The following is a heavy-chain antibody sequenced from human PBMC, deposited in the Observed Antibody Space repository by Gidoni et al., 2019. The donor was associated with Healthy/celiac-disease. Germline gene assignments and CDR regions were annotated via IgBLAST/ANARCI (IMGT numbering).Heavy chain of an antibody. V-gene: IGHV1-2*02. CDR1: GYTFTGYY. CDR3: AGGNGLDY. J-gene: IGHJ4*02. D-gene: IGHD2-15*01. Sequence: VQLVQSGAEVKKPGASVKVSCMASGYTFTGYYMHWVRQDPGQGLECMGWINPNGGGTNYEQKFQGRGTMTRDTSISTAYMELSRLRSDDTAVYYCAGGNGLDYWGQGTLVTVSS. CDR2: INPNGGGT.